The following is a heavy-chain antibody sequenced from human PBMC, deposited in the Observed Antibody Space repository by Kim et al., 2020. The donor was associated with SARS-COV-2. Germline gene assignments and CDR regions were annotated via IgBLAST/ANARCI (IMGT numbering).Heavy chain of an antibody. CDR3: ARGYYGSGSYPDY. D-gene: IGHD3-10*01. Sequence: TPTLTKRVTFSVDTSKTQFSLKLSSVTAADTAVYYCARGYYGSGSYPDYWGQGTLVTVSS. J-gene: IGHJ4*02. V-gene: IGHV4-59*09.